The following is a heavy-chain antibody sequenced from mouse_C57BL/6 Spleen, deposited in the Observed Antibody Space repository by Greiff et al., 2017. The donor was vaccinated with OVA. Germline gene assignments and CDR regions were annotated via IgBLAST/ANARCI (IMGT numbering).Heavy chain of an antibody. D-gene: IGHD1-1*01. J-gene: IGHJ2*01. Sequence: DVKLQESGPGLVKPSQSLSLTCSVTGYSITSGYYWNWIRQFPGNKLEWMGYISYDGSNNYNPSLKNRISITRDTSKNQFFLKLNSVTTEDTATYYCARADYYGSNDFDYWGQGTTLTVSS. CDR3: ARADYYGSNDFDY. CDR1: GYSITSGYY. CDR2: ISYDGSN. V-gene: IGHV3-6*01.